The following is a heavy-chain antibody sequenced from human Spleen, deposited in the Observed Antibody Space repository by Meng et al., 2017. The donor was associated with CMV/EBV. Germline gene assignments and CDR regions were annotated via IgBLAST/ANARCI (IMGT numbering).Heavy chain of an antibody. V-gene: IGHV3-21*01. J-gene: IGHJ4*02. Sequence: GGSLRLSCAASGFTFATYNMNWVRQAPGKGLEWVSSITSGGYVSYADSVEGRFTISRDNTKSSLSLQMNSLRAEDTAVYYCARDRGSSWKGSFDYWGQGTLVTVSS. D-gene: IGHD6-13*01. CDR2: ITSGGYV. CDR1: GFTFATYN. CDR3: ARDRGSSWKGSFDY.